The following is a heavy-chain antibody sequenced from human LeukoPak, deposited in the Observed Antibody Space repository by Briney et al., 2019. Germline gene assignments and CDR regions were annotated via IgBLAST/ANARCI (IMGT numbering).Heavy chain of an antibody. D-gene: IGHD2-15*01. CDR2: IYYSGST. CDR3: ARGIGYCSGGSCYYFDY. V-gene: IGHV4-59*01. Sequence: PSETLSLTCTVSGGSMNPYHWTWIRQPPGKGLEWIGYIYYSGSTNYNPSLKSRVTISVDTSKNQFSLKLSSVTAADTAVYYCARGIGYCSGGSCYYFDYWGQGTLVTVSS. CDR1: GGSMNPYH. J-gene: IGHJ4*02.